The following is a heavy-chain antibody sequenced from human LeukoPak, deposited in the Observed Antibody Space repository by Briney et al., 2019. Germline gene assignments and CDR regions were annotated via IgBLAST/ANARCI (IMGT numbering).Heavy chain of an antibody. CDR2: IYTSGST. CDR1: GASISSSSYY. J-gene: IGHJ4*02. CDR3: AREGGYDLVTAFYIPFDH. Sequence: SETLSLTCTVSGASISSSSYYWAWIRQPAGRGLEWIGRIYTSGSTNYSPSLKSRVTISVDTSKNQFSLKLISVTAADTAVYFCAREGGYDLVTAFYIPFDHWGQGTLVTVSS. D-gene: IGHD3-9*01. V-gene: IGHV4-61*02.